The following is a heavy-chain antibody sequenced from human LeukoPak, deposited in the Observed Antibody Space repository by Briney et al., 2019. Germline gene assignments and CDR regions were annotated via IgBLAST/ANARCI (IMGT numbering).Heavy chain of an antibody. Sequence: GGSLRLSCEASGFSLSKAWMSWVRQAPGKGLEWVSAISGSGGSTYYADSVKGRFTISRDNSKNTLYLQMNSLRAEDTAVYYCAKARLYYYDSSGYYFDYWGQGTLVTVSS. V-gene: IGHV3-23*01. CDR1: GFSLSKAW. J-gene: IGHJ4*02. CDR3: AKARLYYYDSSGYYFDY. D-gene: IGHD3-22*01. CDR2: ISGSGGST.